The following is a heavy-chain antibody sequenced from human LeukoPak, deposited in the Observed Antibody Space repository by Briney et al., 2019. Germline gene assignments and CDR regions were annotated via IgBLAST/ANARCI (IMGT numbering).Heavy chain of an antibody. CDR2: INSDGSST. D-gene: IGHD4-23*01. CDR3: ARVGYSAQVDY. V-gene: IGHV3-74*01. CDR1: GFTFSSYW. Sequence: GGSLRLSRAASGFTFSSYWMHWVRQAPGKGLVWVSRINSDGSSTSYADSVKGRFTISRDNAKNTLYLQMNSLRAEDTAVYYCARVGYSAQVDYWGQGTLVTVSS. J-gene: IGHJ4*02.